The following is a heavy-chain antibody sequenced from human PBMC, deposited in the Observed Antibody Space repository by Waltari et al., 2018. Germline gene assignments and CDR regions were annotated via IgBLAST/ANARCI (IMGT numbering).Heavy chain of an antibody. CDR3: GRIAFGDDGGYFQH. V-gene: IGHV4-39*01. CDR2: MQYRGST. J-gene: IGHJ1*01. CDR1: GGSISTNYH. Sequence: QLQLQASGPGLVKHSEALSLTCTVSGGSISTNYHWGWIRQPPGKGLEWLGNMQYRGSTFYNPSLKSRVTISLDTSKNQFSLRLSSVGAADTAVYFCGRIAFGDDGGYFQHWGQGTLVTVSS. D-gene: IGHD4-17*01.